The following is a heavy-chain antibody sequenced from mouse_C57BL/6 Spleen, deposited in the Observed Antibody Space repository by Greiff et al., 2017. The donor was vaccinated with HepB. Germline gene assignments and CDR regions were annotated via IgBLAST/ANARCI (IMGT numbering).Heavy chain of an antibody. Sequence: EVQVVEPGGGLVKPGGSLKLSCAASGFTFSSYAMSWVRQTPEKRLEWVATISDGGSYTYYPDNVKVRFTISRDNAKNNLYLQMSHLKSEDSAMYDCARDDYYYCSSPFAYWGQGTLVTVSA. J-gene: IGHJ3*01. CDR1: GFTFSSYA. CDR2: ISDGGSYT. CDR3: ARDDYYYCSSPFAY. V-gene: IGHV5-4*01. D-gene: IGHD1-1*01.